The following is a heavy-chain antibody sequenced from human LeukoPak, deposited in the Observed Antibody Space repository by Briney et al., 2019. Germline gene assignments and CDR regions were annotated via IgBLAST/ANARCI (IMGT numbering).Heavy chain of an antibody. CDR1: GGSFNDYY. CDR2: INHSGST. D-gene: IGHD4-17*01. J-gene: IGHJ4*02. Sequence: PSETLSLTCAVYGGSFNDYYWSLIRQPPGKGLERIGEINHSGSTNYTPSLKSRVTISVDTSKNQLSLKLNSVTAADTAVYYCARGSTVTTRFDYWGQGTLVTVSS. V-gene: IGHV4-34*01. CDR3: ARGSTVTTRFDY.